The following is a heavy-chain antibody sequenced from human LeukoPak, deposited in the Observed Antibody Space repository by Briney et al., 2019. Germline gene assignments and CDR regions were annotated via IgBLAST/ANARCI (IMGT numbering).Heavy chain of an antibody. D-gene: IGHD6-13*01. CDR3: ARDSAAAAVYYFDY. V-gene: IGHV3-30*04. CDR1: GFSFSNYA. CDR2: ISTDGRDK. J-gene: IGHJ4*02. Sequence: PGGSLRLSCAASGFSFSNYAMHWVRQTPGGGLVWVAVISTDGRDKHYADSVKGRFSISRDNSKSTLYLQMNSLRAEDTAVYYCARDSAAAAVYYFDYWGQGTLVTVSS.